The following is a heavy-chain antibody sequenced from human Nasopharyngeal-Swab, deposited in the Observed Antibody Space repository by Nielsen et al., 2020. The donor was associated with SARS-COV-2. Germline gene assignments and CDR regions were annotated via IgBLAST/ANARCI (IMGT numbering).Heavy chain of an antibody. J-gene: IGHJ6*02. CDR2: ISWNSGSI. CDR1: GFTFSSYE. V-gene: IGHV3-9*01. Sequence: SLKISCAASGFTFSSYEMNWVRQAPGKGLEWVSGISWNSGSIGYADSVKGRFTISRDNAKNSLYLQMNSLRAEDTALYYCAKDSSGWYDDYGMDVWGQGTTVTVSS. CDR3: AKDSSGWYDDYGMDV. D-gene: IGHD6-19*01.